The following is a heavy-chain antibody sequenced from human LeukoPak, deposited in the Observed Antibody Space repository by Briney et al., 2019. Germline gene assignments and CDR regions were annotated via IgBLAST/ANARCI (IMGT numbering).Heavy chain of an antibody. Sequence: SQTLSLTCTVSGGSISSGGYYWSWIRQHPGKGPEWIGYIYYSGSTYYNPSLKSRVTISVDTSKNQFSLKLSSVTAADTAVYYCAREIKRAFDIWGQGTMVTVSS. CDR1: GGSISSGGYY. CDR2: IYYSGST. CDR3: AREIKRAFDI. V-gene: IGHV4-31*03. J-gene: IGHJ3*02.